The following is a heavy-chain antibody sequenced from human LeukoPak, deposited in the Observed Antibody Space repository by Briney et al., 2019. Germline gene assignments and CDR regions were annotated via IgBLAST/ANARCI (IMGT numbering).Heavy chain of an antibody. D-gene: IGHD3-10*01. J-gene: IGHJ4*02. CDR3: ANAPYYYGSGTHFDS. CDR1: GFTFSTYG. CDR2: ISNDGSNK. Sequence: PGGSLRLSCAASGFTFSTYGMHWVRQAPGTGGEWVAVISNDGSNKYYADSVKGRFTISRDNSKSTLDLQMNSLRAEDTAVYFCANAPYYYGSGTHFDSWGQGTLVTVSS. V-gene: IGHV3-30*18.